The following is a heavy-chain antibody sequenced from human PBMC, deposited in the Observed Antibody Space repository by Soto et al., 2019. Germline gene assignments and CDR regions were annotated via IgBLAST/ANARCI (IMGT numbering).Heavy chain of an antibody. CDR2: FDPEDGET. J-gene: IGHJ4*02. D-gene: IGHD3-3*01. V-gene: IGHV1-24*01. Sequence: ASVKVSCKVSGCTLTELSMHWVRQAPGKGLEWMGGFDPEDGETIYAQKFQGRVTMTEDTSTDTAYMELSSLRSEDTAVYYCATVTSLYYDFWSGYSGNSFSDYWGQGTLVTVSS. CDR1: GCTLTELS. CDR3: ATVTSLYYDFWSGYSGNSFSDY.